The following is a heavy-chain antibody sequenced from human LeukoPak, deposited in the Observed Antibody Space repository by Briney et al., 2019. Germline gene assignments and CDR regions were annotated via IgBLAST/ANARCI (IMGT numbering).Heavy chain of an antibody. D-gene: IGHD6-13*01. CDR3: AREKIAAAGTEGWFDP. J-gene: IGHJ5*02. CDR1: GYSISSGYY. Sequence: PSETLSLTCAVSGYSISSGYYWGWIRQPPGKGLEWIGSIYHSGSTYYNPSLKSRVTISVDTSKNQFSLKLSSVTAADTAVYYCAREKIAAAGTEGWFDPWGQGTLVTVSS. V-gene: IGHV4-38-2*02. CDR2: IYHSGST.